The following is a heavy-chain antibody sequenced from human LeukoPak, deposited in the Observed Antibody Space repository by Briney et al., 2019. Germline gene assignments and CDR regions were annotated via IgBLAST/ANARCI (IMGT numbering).Heavy chain of an antibody. V-gene: IGHV1-18*01. CDR1: GYTFTKYG. J-gene: IGHJ4*02. CDR3: ARGMDYFDY. D-gene: IGHD5-24*01. CDR2: VGTYTGKT. Sequence: ASVKVSCKASGYTFTKYGITWVRQAPGQGLEWMGWVGTYTGKTNYAQNLQGRVTMTTDTSTRTAYMELRSLRSDDTAVYYCARGMDYFDYWGQGTLVTVSS.